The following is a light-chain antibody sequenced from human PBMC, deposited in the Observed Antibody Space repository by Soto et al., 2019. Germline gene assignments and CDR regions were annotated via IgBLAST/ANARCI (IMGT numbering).Light chain of an antibody. J-gene: IGKJ2*01. CDR3: QQYGSSLPFT. Sequence: EIVLTQSPGTLSLSPGERATLSCRASQIVGNTYLAWFQQRPGQAPRLLLYGTSSRATGVPDRFSGSGSGTDFTLTISRLEPEDSAIYYCQQYGSSLPFTFGQGTRVEIK. V-gene: IGKV3-20*01. CDR1: QIVGNTY. CDR2: GTS.